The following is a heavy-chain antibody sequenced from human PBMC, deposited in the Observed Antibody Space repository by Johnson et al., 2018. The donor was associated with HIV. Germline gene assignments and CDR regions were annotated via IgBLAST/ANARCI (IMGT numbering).Heavy chain of an antibody. CDR1: GFTFSSYG. J-gene: IGHJ3*02. Sequence: QVQLVESGGGVVQPGRSLRLSCVASGFTFSSYGIHWVRQAPGKGLEWVAIISYDGSNKYYVDSVKGRFTISRDNAKNSLYLQMNSLRAEDTAVYYCARGGQLVAFDIWGQGTMVTVSS. D-gene: IGHD6-6*01. V-gene: IGHV3-30*03. CDR3: ARGGQLVAFDI. CDR2: ISYDGSNK.